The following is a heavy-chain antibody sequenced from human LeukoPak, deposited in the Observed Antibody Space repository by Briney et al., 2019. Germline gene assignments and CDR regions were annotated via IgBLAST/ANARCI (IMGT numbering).Heavy chain of an antibody. V-gene: IGHV3-30*03. Sequence: GGSLRLSCAASGFTFSSYSVNWVRQAPGKGLEWVAVISYDGSNKYYADSVKGRFTISRDNSKNTLYLQMNSLRAEDTAVYYCARDITSGSYFDYWGQGTLVTVSS. CDR1: GFTFSSYS. CDR3: ARDITSGSYFDY. D-gene: IGHD1-26*01. CDR2: ISYDGSNK. J-gene: IGHJ4*02.